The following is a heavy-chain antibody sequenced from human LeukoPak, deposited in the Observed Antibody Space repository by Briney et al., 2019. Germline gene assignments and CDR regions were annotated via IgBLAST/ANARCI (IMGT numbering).Heavy chain of an antibody. CDR1: GYTFTGYY. CDR2: INPNSGGT. V-gene: IGHV1-2*04. J-gene: IGHJ6*02. D-gene: IGHD4-17*01. CDR3: ARDRYVEATVTLEPSGMDV. Sequence: ASVKVSCKASGYTFTGYYMHWVRQAPGQGLEWMGWINPNSGGTNYAQKFQGWVTMTRDTSISAAYMELSRLRSDDTAVYYCARDRYVEATVTLEPSGMDVWGQGTTVTVSS.